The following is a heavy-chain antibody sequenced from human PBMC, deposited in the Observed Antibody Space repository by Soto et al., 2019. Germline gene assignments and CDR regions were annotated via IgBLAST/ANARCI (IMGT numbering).Heavy chain of an antibody. J-gene: IGHJ4*02. CDR1: GGTFSSYA. CDR3: ARTYYYDSSGYTYFDY. CDR2: IIPIFGTA. Sequence: SVKVSCKASGGTFSSYAISWVRQAPGQGLEWMGGIIPIFGTANYAQKFQGRVTITADESTSTAYMELSSLRSEDTAVYYCARTYYYDSSGYTYFDYWGQGTQVTVSS. V-gene: IGHV1-69*13. D-gene: IGHD3-22*01.